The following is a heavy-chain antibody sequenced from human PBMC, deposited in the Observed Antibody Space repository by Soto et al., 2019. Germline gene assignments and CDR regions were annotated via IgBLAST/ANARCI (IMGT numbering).Heavy chain of an antibody. CDR2: ISYDGSNK. Sequence: QVQLVESGGGVVQPGRSLRLSCAASGFTFSSYAIHWVRQAPGKGLEWVAVISYDGSNKYYADSVKGRFTISRDNSKNTLYLQMNSLRAEDTAVYYCARGVPYYYDTSGYYSFDCCGQGTLVTVSS. CDR3: ARGVPYYYDTSGYYSFDC. V-gene: IGHV3-30-3*01. D-gene: IGHD3-22*01. J-gene: IGHJ4*02. CDR1: GFTFSSYA.